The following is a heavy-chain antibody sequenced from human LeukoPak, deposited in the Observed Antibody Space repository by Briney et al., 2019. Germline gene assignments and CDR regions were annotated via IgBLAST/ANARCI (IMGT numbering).Heavy chain of an antibody. D-gene: IGHD6-13*01. CDR3: AKGKSSSPLYYFDY. J-gene: IGHJ4*02. CDR1: GFTFNSYG. CDR2: IGYDGSNK. V-gene: IGHV3-30*02. Sequence: QPGGSLRLSCAASGFTFNSYGMHWVRQAPGKGLEWVVFIGYDGSNKYYADSVKGRFTISRDNSKNTLDLQMNSLRAEDTAVYYCAKGKSSSPLYYFDYWGQGTLVTVSS.